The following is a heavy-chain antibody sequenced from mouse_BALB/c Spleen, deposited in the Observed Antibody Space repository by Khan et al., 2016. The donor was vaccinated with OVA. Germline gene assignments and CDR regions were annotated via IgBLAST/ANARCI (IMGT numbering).Heavy chain of an antibody. CDR1: GFTFSSYG. Sequence: EVELVESGGGLVQPGGSLKLSCAASGFTFSSYGMSWVRQTPDKRLELVATINSNGGSTYYPDSVKGRFTISRDNAKNTLYLQMSNLKSEDTGMYYCARRARTINWGQGTTLTGSS. D-gene: IGHD3-3*01. V-gene: IGHV5-6-3*01. CDR3: ARRARTIN. CDR2: INSNGGST. J-gene: IGHJ2*01.